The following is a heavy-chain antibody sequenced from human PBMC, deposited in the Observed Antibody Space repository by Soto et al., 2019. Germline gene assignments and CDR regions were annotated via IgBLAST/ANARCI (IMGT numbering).Heavy chain of an antibody. D-gene: IGHD5-12*01. CDR3: ARTDGYEIEY. Sequence: PVESLKISCKVSGYSFVRYWIVWVRQMPGKGLEWMGIIYHADSDTRYSPSLQGQVTISAEKSITTVYLQWSSLKASDTAMYYCARTDGYEIEYWGQGTLVTVS. J-gene: IGHJ4*02. V-gene: IGHV5-51*01. CDR2: IYHADSDT. CDR1: GYSFVRYW.